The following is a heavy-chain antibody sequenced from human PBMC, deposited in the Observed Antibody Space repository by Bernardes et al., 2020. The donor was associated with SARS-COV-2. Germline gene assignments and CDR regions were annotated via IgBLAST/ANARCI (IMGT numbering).Heavy chain of an antibody. CDR2: IRGTSANT. Sequence: GGSLRLSCGASGFTFSNYVMAWVRQAPGKGLEWVSVIRGTSANTYYADSVKGRFTISRHNSKNTLYLQMNSLRAEDTAVYYCARASMANVRYYYYGMDVWGQGTTVTVSS. D-gene: IGHD2-8*01. CDR3: ARASMANVRYYYYGMDV. CDR1: GFTFSNYV. J-gene: IGHJ6*02. V-gene: IGHV3-23*01.